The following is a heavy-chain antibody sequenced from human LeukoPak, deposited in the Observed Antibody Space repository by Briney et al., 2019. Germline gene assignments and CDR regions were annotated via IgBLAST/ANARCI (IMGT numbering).Heavy chain of an antibody. CDR1: GGSISNYY. CDR3: TRDGSSRSLAT. V-gene: IGHV4-59*01. CDR2: FYQSEKT. D-gene: IGHD6-6*01. Sequence: PSETLSLTCTVSGGSISNYYWCWIRQPPGKGLEWLGCFYQSEKTNYNPSLKSRVTISVDTSNNKFSLTLNSVTAADTAVYYCTRDGSSRSLATWGQGTLVTVSS. J-gene: IGHJ5*02.